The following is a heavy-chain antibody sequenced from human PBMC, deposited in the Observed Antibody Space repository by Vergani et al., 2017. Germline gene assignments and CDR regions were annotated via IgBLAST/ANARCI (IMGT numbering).Heavy chain of an antibody. J-gene: IGHJ4*02. V-gene: IGHV1-69*04. CDR3: ARGDSSGWYQTY. CDR1: GGTFSSYA. CDR2: IFPILGIA. D-gene: IGHD6-19*01. Sequence: QVQLVQSGAEVKKPGSSVKVSCKASGGTFSSYAISWVRQAPGQGLEWMGRIFPILGIANYAQKFQGRVTITADKSTSTAYMELSSLRSEDTAVYYCARGDSSGWYQTYWGQGTLVTVSS.